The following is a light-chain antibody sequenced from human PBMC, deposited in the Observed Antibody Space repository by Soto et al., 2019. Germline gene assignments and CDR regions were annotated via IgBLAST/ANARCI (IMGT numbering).Light chain of an antibody. CDR2: EVS. CDR1: SSDIGVYNY. Sequence: QSALTQPPSASGSPGQSVTISCTGTSSDIGVYNYVSWYQQHPGKAPKLMIYEVSKRPSGVPDRFSGSKSGNTASLTVSGLQAEDEADYYCSSYAGSNNLYVFXTGTKVTVL. CDR3: SSYAGSNNLYV. V-gene: IGLV2-8*01. J-gene: IGLJ1*01.